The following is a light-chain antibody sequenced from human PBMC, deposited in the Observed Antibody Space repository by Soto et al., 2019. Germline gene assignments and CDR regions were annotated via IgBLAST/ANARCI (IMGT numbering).Light chain of an antibody. V-gene: IGKV1-5*01. CDR1: QRIINW. Sequence: DVQMTQSPSTLSASVGGRVTITCRASQRIINWLAWYQQKPGKAPKLLIYGASSLESGVPSRFSGSGSGTEFTLTITNLQPDDLATYDCQQYDSFSGTFGQGTKVEIE. CDR3: QQYDSFSGT. J-gene: IGKJ1*01. CDR2: GAS.